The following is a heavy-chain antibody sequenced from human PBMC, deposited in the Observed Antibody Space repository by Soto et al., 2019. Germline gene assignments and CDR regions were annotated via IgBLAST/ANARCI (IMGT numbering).Heavy chain of an antibody. CDR1: GGSISSGGYY. J-gene: IGHJ5*02. Sequence: SETLSLTCTVSGGSISSGGYYWSWIRQHPGKGLEWIGYIYYSGSTYYNPSLKSRVTISVDTSKNQFSLKLSSVTAADTAVYYCARNVGSSWYEWFDPWGQGTLVTVSS. CDR2: IYYSGST. CDR3: ARNVGSSWYEWFDP. D-gene: IGHD6-13*01. V-gene: IGHV4-31*03.